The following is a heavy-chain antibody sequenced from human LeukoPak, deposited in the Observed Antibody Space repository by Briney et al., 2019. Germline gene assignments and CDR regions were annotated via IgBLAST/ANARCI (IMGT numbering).Heavy chain of an antibody. Sequence: SETLSLTCTVSGGSISSYYWSWLRQPPGKGLEWIRYIYYSRSTNYNPSLKSRVTVSVDTSKNQFSLKLSSVTAADTAVYYCATLSTNHNRIAAAGNDYWGQGTLVTVSP. D-gene: IGHD6-13*01. CDR2: IYYSRST. J-gene: IGHJ4*02. CDR3: ATLSTNHNRIAAAGNDY. CDR1: GGSISSYY. V-gene: IGHV4-59*01.